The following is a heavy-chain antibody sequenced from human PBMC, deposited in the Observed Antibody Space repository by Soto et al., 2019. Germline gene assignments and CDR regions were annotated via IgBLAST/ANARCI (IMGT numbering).Heavy chain of an antibody. CDR3: ARDTYYYDTSGYYYAN. D-gene: IGHD3-22*01. V-gene: IGHV3-30*03. Sequence: GGSLRLSCAASGFTFDDYTMHWVRQAPGKGLEWVALISSDGGNKYYADSVKGRFTISRDNSKNTLFLQMNSLRAEDAAVYYCARDTYYYDTSGYYYANWGLGTLVTVS. CDR2: ISSDGGNK. CDR1: GFTFDDYT. J-gene: IGHJ4*02.